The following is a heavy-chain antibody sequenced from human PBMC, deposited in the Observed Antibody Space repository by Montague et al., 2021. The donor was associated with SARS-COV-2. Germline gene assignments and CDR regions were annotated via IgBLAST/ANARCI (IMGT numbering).Heavy chain of an antibody. CDR1: GGSFSGYY. CDR3: ARGTGPRSSTRFGVNVSGHAFGI. J-gene: IGHJ3*02. CDR2: INHRGST. V-gene: IGHV4-34*01. D-gene: IGHD3-3*01. Sequence: SETLSLTCAVYGGSFSGYYWSWIRQPPGKGLEWIGEINHRGSTNYNPSLKSRVIIPVDTSKNHFSLKLSSVTAADTAVYYCARGTGPRSSTRFGVNVSGHAFGIWGQGTMVTVSS.